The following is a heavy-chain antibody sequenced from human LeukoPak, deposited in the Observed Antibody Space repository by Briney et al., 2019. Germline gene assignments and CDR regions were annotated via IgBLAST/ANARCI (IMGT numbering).Heavy chain of an antibody. Sequence: PSETLSLTCTVSGGSISSSSYYWGWIRQPPGKGLEWIGSIYYSGSTYSNPSLKSRVTIPVNTSKNQFSLKLSSVTAADTAVYYCASFSSWYGDYYYYYMDVWGKGTTVTVSS. CDR1: GGSISSSSYY. J-gene: IGHJ6*03. CDR3: ASFSSWYGDYYYYYMDV. CDR2: IYYSGST. V-gene: IGHV4-39*01. D-gene: IGHD6-13*01.